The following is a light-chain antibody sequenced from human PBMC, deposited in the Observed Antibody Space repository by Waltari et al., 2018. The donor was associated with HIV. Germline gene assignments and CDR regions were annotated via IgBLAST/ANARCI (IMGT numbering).Light chain of an antibody. CDR1: SSNIGSNA. V-gene: IGLV1-44*01. Sequence: QSILTQPPSASGTPGQRVTISCSGSSSNIGSNAVNWYQQLPGTAPKLLIYCITDRASGVPALFSASKSGPSASLAICGLQSEDEVDYHCASWDVRLNGVVCGAGTKLTVL. CDR3: ASWDVRLNGVV. J-gene: IGLJ2*01. CDR2: CIT.